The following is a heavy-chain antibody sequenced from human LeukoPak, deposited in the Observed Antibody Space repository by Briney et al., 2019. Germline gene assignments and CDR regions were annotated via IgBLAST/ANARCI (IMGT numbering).Heavy chain of an antibody. CDR1: GFTFSSYA. CDR3: VLGSGWHDSY. CDR2: MKHDGSEK. Sequence: GGSLRLSCAASGFTFSSYAMSWVRQAPGKGPEWVANMKHDGSEKYYVDSVKGRFTISRDNAKNSLFLQMNSLRVEDTAVYYCVLGSGWHDSYWGQGTLVTVSS. J-gene: IGHJ4*02. D-gene: IGHD6-19*01. V-gene: IGHV3-7*03.